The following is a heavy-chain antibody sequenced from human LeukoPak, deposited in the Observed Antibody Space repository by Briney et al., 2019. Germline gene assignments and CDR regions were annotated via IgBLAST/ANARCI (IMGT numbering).Heavy chain of an antibody. CDR2: ITSTGTTR. V-gene: IGHV3-11*01. CDR3: ARDPDYGDPY. CDR1: GFTLTDHY. D-gene: IGHD4-17*01. J-gene: IGHJ4*02. Sequence: GGSLRLSCTVSGFTLTDHYMSWFRQSPGRGLEWISWITSTGTTRGYADSVKGRFTISRDNTKNSVYLQMTSLRADDTAVYYCARDPDYGDPYWGQGTLVTVSS.